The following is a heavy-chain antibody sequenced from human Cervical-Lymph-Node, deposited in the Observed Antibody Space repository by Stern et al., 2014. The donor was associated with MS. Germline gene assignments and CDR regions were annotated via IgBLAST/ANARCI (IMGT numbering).Heavy chain of an antibody. CDR1: GDSITSYY. D-gene: IGHD6-6*01. CDR3: ARGKSIAGRAYFYYGLDV. V-gene: IGHV4-59*08. Sequence: VQLEESGPGLAKTSETLSLTCTVSGDSITSYYWSWIRQPPGKGLEFIGYTYYGGGTNYTPSIKNRVPIALDTPKNKISREISSVTAADTAVYFCARGKSIAGRAYFYYGLDVWGQGTTVTVSS. J-gene: IGHJ6*02. CDR2: TYYGGGT.